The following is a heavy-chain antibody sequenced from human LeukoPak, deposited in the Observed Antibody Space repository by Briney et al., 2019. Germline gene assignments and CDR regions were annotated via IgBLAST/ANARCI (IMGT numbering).Heavy chain of an antibody. CDR2: ISGSDGSK. D-gene: IGHD5-18*01. Sequence: PGRCLRPAWAAAGFTFGRYATRCVRQAAGEGRGWVSAISGSDGSKYYAHSVKRRFTNDKHNPINTLYLQMTSLRAEDTAVYYCAKLDLQGIQLWPAYFDYWRQGTLVTVSS. CDR3: AKLDLQGIQLWPAYFDY. J-gene: IGHJ4*02. CDR1: GFTFGRYA. V-gene: IGHV3-23*01.